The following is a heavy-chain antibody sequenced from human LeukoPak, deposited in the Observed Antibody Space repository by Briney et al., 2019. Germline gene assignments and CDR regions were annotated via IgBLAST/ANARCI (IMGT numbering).Heavy chain of an antibody. D-gene: IGHD3-3*01. CDR3: ARSHYDFWSGYYAGGFDI. CDR2: INHSGST. Sequence: NPSETLSLTCAVYGGSFSGYYWSWIRQPPGKGLEWIGEINHSGSTNYNPSLKSRVTISVDTSKNLFSLKLSSVTAADTAVYYCARSHYDFWSGYYAGGFDIWGQGTMVTVSS. J-gene: IGHJ3*02. V-gene: IGHV4-34*01. CDR1: GGSFSGYY.